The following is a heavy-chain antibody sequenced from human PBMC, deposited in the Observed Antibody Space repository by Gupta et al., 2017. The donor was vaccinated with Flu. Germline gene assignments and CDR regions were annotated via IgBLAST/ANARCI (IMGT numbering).Heavy chain of an antibody. D-gene: IGHD6-6*01. V-gene: IGHV1-2*02. J-gene: IGHJ4*02. CDR2: NNPNSGTT. CDR3: ARDDNDESRSSAGFDD. CDR1: Y. Sequence: YRYGGRQDPGQGGQGSGWNNPNSGTTIYKPTLKGRVTMTRDTSMRKAYLELSSVTADDTAVYYCARDDNDESRSSAGFDDWGQGTLVTVSS.